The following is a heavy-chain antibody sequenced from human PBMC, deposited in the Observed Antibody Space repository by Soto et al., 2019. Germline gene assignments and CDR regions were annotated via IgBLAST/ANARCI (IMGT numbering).Heavy chain of an antibody. CDR2: ISPFTGDT. V-gene: IGHV1-18*04. J-gene: IGHJ4*02. CDR1: SYTFTNYG. Sequence: ASVKVSCKASSYTFTNYGINWVRQAPGQGLEWMGWISPFTGDTHYTQSLQGRITMTTDTSTSTAYMELRSLRSADTAVYYCARSCSGGSCHSAYWGQGTLVTVSS. D-gene: IGHD2-15*01. CDR3: ARSCSGGSCHSAY.